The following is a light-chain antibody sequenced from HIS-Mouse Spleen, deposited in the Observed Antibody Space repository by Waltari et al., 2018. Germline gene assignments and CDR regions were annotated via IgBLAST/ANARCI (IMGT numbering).Light chain of an antibody. Sequence: DIQMTQSPSSLSASVGDRVTITCRASQSISSYLHWYQQKPGKAPKLLIYAASSLQSGVPSRCSGSGPGTDFTLTISSLQPEDFATYYCQQSYSTPRTFGQGTKVEIK. CDR2: AAS. V-gene: IGKV1-39*01. CDR3: QQSYSTPRT. J-gene: IGKJ1*01. CDR1: QSISSY.